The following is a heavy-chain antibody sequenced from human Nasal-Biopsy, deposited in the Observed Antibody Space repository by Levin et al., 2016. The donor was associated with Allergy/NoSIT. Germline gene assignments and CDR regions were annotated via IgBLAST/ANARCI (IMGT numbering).Heavy chain of an antibody. Sequence: ASVKVSCKASGYKFNNYGLAWVRQAPGQGLEWMGWVSGYNGHSDYGQNFQDRVTLTTDTSTTTAFLEMRSLRPDDTAVYYCARGNCLSTGCYSATNWFDSWGPGTLVTVSS. CDR3: ARGNCLSTGCYSATNWFDS. CDR2: VSGYNGHS. J-gene: IGHJ5*01. CDR1: GYKFNNYG. D-gene: IGHD2-2*02. V-gene: IGHV1-18*01.